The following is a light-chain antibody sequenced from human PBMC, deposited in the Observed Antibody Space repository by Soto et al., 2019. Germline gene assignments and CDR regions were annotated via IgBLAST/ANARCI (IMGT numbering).Light chain of an antibody. J-gene: IGLJ2*01. CDR2: DVS. CDR1: SSDIGVYNY. CDR3: SSYITTSTVV. Sequence: QSALTQPASVSGSPGQSITISCTGTSSDIGVYNYVSWYQQHPGKAPKLMIYDVSNRPSGVSNRFSGSKSGNTASLTISGLQAEDEADYYCSSYITTSTVVFGGGTKLTVL. V-gene: IGLV2-14*01.